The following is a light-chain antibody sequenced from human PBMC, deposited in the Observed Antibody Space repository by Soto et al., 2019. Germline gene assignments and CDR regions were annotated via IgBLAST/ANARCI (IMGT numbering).Light chain of an antibody. CDR3: QQYYTPPYT. V-gene: IGKV4-1*01. Sequence: DIVMTQSPDSLAVSLGERATINCKSSQSVLYSSNNKNYLAWYQQEPGQPPKLLISWASTRESGVPDRFSGSGSRTDFTLTISSLQAEDVAVYYCQQYYTPPYTFGQGTKLEIK. CDR1: QSVLYSSNNKNY. CDR2: WAS. J-gene: IGKJ2*01.